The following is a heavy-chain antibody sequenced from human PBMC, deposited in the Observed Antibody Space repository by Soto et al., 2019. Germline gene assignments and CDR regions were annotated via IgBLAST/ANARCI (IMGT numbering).Heavy chain of an antibody. CDR1: GFTFSSYS. CDR3: ARVLDPLNVALDY. J-gene: IGHJ4*02. Sequence: GGSLRLSCAASGFTFSSYSINWVRQAPGKGLEWVSSISSSSSYIYYADSVKGRFTISRDNAKNSLYLQMNSLRAEDTAVYYCARVLDPLNVALDYWGQGTLVTVSS. V-gene: IGHV3-21*01. D-gene: IGHD1-1*01. CDR2: ISSSSSYI.